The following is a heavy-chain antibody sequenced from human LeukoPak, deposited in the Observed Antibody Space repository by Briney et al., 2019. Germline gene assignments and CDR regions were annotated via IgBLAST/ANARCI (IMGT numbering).Heavy chain of an antibody. CDR1: GYTFTSYA. J-gene: IGHJ4*02. Sequence: ASVKVSCKASGYTFTSYAMHWVRQAPGQRLEWMGWINAGNGNTKYSQKFQGRVTITRDTSASTAYMELSSLRSEDTAVYYCARGYQLQLWFETIPFDYWGQGTLVTVSS. CDR3: ARGYQLQLWFETIPFDY. CDR2: INAGNGNT. D-gene: IGHD5-18*01. V-gene: IGHV1-3*01.